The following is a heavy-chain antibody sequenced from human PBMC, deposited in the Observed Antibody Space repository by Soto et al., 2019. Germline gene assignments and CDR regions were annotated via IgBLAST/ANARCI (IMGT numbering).Heavy chain of an antibody. CDR1: GDSISSGDYY. CDR2: IYYSGNT. V-gene: IGHV4-30-4*01. Sequence: SETLSLTCTVSGDSISSGDYYWSWIRQPPGKGLEWIGCIYYSGNTYYNPSLKRRFSISVDTSKNQFSLQLSSVTAADTAVYYCARRYGGNFDYWGREPWSPSPQ. J-gene: IGHJ4*02. CDR3: ARRYGGNFDY. D-gene: IGHD2-15*01.